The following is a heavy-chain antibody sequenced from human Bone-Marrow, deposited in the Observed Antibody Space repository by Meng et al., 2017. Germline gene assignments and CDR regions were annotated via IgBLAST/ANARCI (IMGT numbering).Heavy chain of an antibody. CDR2: INPNSGGT. D-gene: IGHD1-26*01. V-gene: IGHV1-2*06. Sequence: ASVKVSCKASGYTFTGYYMHWVRQAPGQGLEWMGRINPNSGGTNYAQKFQGRVTITRNTSISTAYMELSSLRSEDTAVYYCARESGSYADDAFDIWGQGTMVTVSS. J-gene: IGHJ3*02. CDR1: GYTFTGYY. CDR3: ARESGSYADDAFDI.